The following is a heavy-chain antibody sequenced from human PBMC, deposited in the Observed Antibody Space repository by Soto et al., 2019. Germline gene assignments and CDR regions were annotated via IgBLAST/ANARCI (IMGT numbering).Heavy chain of an antibody. Sequence: QLQLQESGPGLVKPSETLSLTCTVSGGSISSSSYYWGWIRQPPGKGLEWIGSIYYSGSTYSNPSLKSRVTISVDTSKNQFSLKLSSVTAADTAVYYCARSMTTVVTLDYWGQGTLVTVSS. D-gene: IGHD4-17*01. CDR1: GGSISSSSYY. V-gene: IGHV4-39*01. J-gene: IGHJ4*02. CDR3: ARSMTTVVTLDY. CDR2: IYYSGST.